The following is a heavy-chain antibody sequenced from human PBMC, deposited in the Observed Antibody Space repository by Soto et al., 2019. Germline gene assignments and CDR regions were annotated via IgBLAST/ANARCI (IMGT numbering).Heavy chain of an antibody. Sequence: GGSLRFSCAASGFTFSAFEMNWVRQAPGKGLEWLSYIYNSGSTMTYADSVKGRFAISRDNAKNSLYLQMYSLRAEDTAVYYCARESGGTGLDVWGQGTTVTVSS. CDR3: ARESGGTGLDV. CDR2: IYNSGSTM. J-gene: IGHJ6*02. V-gene: IGHV3-48*03. CDR1: GFTFSAFE. D-gene: IGHD1-1*01.